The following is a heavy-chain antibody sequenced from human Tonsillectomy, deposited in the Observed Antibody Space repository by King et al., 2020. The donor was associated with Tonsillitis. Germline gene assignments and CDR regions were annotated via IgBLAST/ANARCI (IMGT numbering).Heavy chain of an antibody. Sequence: VQLVESGGGLVQPGGSLRLSCAASGFTFSSYAMSWVRQAPGKGLEWVSAISGSGGSTYYADSVKGRFTISRDNSKNTLYLQMNSLRAEDTAVYYCAKDPEPRVAGPSLYVDYWGQGTLVTVSS. CDR3: AKDPEPRVAGPSLYVDY. J-gene: IGHJ4*02. V-gene: IGHV3-23*04. D-gene: IGHD6-19*01. CDR2: ISGSGGST. CDR1: GFTFSSYA.